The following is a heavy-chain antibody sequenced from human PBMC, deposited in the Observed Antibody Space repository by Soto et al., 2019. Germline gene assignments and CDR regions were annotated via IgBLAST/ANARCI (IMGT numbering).Heavy chain of an antibody. CDR1: GGSIGSYR. Sequence: SETLSLTWTVSGGSIGSYRWSWIRQPPGEGLEWIGSIYYSGNTNYNPSLKSRVTISADTSKNEFSLRLRSVTTADTAVYYCARGQFNILTGYYIDFWGQGTLVTVSS. CDR2: IYYSGNT. V-gene: IGHV4-59*12. D-gene: IGHD3-9*01. CDR3: ARGQFNILTGYYIDF. J-gene: IGHJ4*02.